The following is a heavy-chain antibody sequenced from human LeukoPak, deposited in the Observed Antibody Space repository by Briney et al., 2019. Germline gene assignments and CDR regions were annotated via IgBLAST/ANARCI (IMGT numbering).Heavy chain of an antibody. J-gene: IGHJ5*02. V-gene: IGHV3-48*03. CDR3: ARDNSEGQWLVGNWFDP. D-gene: IGHD6-19*01. CDR2: ISSSGSTI. CDR1: GFTFSSYE. Sequence: GGSLRLSCAASGFTFSSYEMNWVRQAPGKGLEWVSYISSSGSTIYYADSVKGRFTISRDNAKNSLYLQMNSLRAEDTAVYYCARDNSEGQWLVGNWFDPWGQGTLVTVSS.